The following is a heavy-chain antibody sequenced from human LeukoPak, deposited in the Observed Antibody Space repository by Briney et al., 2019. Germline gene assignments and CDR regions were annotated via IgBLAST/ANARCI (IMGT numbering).Heavy chain of an antibody. Sequence: RGSLRLSCAASGFTFSSYGMSWVRQAPGKGLEWVSAISGSGGSTYYADSVKGRFTISRDNSKNTLYLQMNSLRAEDTAVYYCAKTHYGDRVTSYYYYMDVWGKGTTVTISS. D-gene: IGHD4-17*01. J-gene: IGHJ6*03. V-gene: IGHV3-23*01. CDR3: AKTHYGDRVTSYYYYMDV. CDR1: GFTFSSYG. CDR2: ISGSGGST.